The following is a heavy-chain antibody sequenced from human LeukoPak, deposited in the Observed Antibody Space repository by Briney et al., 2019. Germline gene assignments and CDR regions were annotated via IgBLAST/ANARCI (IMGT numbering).Heavy chain of an antibody. J-gene: IGHJ4*02. CDR2: ISGDGSMT. Sequence: GGSLRLSCAVSGFTFRSYWMHWVRQAPGKGLVWVLRISGDGSMTKYADSVKGRFTISRDNAKNTVYLQMNSLRAEDTAVYYCARYSSSSGGASHYLDYWGQGTLVTVSS. CDR3: ARYSSSSGGASHYLDY. D-gene: IGHD6-6*01. CDR1: GFTFRSYW. V-gene: IGHV3-74*01.